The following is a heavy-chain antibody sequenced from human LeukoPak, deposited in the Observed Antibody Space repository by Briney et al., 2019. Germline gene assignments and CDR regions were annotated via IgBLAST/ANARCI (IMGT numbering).Heavy chain of an antibody. J-gene: IGHJ4*02. CDR2: ISGSGDST. CDR3: AKDRLLNCRGDCYIFDY. CDR1: GFTFSSDA. D-gene: IGHD2-21*02. Sequence: EPGGSLRLSCAASGFTFSSDAMSWVRQTPGKGLEWVSSISGSGDSTFYADSVKGRFSISRDNSKNTLYLQVNGLRTEDTAVYYCAKDRLLNCRGDCYIFDYWGQGTVVTVSS. V-gene: IGHV3-23*01.